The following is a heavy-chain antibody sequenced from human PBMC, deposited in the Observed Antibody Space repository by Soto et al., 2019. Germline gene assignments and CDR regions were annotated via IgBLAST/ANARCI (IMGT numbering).Heavy chain of an antibody. CDR2: FDPEDGET. D-gene: IGHD3-10*01. CDR1: GYTLTELS. J-gene: IGHJ6*02. CDR3: AIPRGSGSYYNPYYYYYGMDV. Sequence: ASVKVSCKVSGYTLTELSMHWVRQAPGKGLEWMGGFDPEDGETIYAQKFQGRVTMTEDTSTDTAYMELSSLRSEDTAVYYCAIPRGSGSYYNPYYYYYGMDVWGQGTTVTVSS. V-gene: IGHV1-24*01.